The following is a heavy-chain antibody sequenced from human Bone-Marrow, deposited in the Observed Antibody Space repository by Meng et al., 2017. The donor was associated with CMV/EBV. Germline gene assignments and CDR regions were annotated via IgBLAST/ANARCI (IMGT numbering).Heavy chain of an antibody. V-gene: IGHV3-48*03. CDR3: ARDMIAYIAARPGPYYYGMDV. CDR2: ISSSGSTI. Sequence: LSLTCAASGFTFSSYEMNWVRQAPGKGLEWVSYISSSGSTIYYADSVKGRFTISRDNAKNSLYLQMNSLRAEDTAVYYCARDMIAYIAARPGPYYYGMDVWGQGTTVTVSS. J-gene: IGHJ6*02. D-gene: IGHD6-6*01. CDR1: GFTFSSYE.